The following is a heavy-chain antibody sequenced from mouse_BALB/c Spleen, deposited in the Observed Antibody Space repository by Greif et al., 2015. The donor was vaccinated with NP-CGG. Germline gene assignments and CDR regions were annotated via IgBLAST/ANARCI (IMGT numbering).Heavy chain of an antibody. J-gene: IGHJ3*01. CDR1: GYTFTSYY. CDR3: SRSGYDFWCAY. Sequence: QVQLQQPGAELVKPGASVKLSCKASGYTFTSYYLYWVKQRPGQGLEWIGEINPSNGGTNLNEKFKSKATLTVDKSSSTAYMQLSSLTSEDSAFYYRSRSGYDFWCAYWGQGTLVPGSA. CDR2: INPSNGGT. D-gene: IGHD2-2*01. V-gene: IGHV1S81*02.